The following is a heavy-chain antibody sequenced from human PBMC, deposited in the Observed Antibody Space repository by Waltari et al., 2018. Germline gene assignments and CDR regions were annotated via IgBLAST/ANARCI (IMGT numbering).Heavy chain of an antibody. CDR3: ARRSRFSGSPLGH. D-gene: IGHD1-26*01. CDR2: ISTSGNTA. Sequence: EVQLVESGGGLVQPGGSLRLSCAASGFHFTSYEMNWGRQAPGKGLEWVSYISTSGNTANYTDSVKGRFSISRDNAKNSVTLQMNSLRVEDTAVYYCARRSRFSGSPLGHWGQGTLVIVSS. CDR1: GFHFTSYE. J-gene: IGHJ1*01. V-gene: IGHV3-48*03.